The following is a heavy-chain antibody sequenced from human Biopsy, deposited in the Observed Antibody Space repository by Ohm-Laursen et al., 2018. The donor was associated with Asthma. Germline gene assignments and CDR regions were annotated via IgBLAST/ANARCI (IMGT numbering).Heavy chain of an antibody. CDR1: GGTFNTYV. Sequence: GASVKVSCKSLGGTFNTYVIGWARQAPGQGPEWMGGINSVFGTTTYPQKFQDRVTITADDSTSTVYMELCSLRSEDTAVYYCARRAGSCISRTCYSLDFWGQGTLVTVSS. J-gene: IGHJ4*02. CDR3: ARRAGSCISRTCYSLDF. CDR2: INSVFGTT. V-gene: IGHV1-69*13. D-gene: IGHD2-2*01.